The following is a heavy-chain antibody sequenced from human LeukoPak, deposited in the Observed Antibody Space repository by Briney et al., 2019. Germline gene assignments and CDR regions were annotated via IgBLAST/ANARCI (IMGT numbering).Heavy chain of an antibody. Sequence: SETLSLTCTVSGASINSGAYYWTWIRQPAGKGLEWIGRIYTSGSTNYNPSLKSRVTISLDTPKNQFSLKLDSVTAADTAVYYCARDGPSVYFDYWGQGALVTVSS. CDR2: IYTSGST. V-gene: IGHV4-61*02. CDR1: GASINSGAYY. J-gene: IGHJ4*02. CDR3: ARDGPSVYFDY.